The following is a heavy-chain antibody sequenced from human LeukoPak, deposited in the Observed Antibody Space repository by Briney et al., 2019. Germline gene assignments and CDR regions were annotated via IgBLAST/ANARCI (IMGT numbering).Heavy chain of an antibody. D-gene: IGHD6-13*01. Sequence: GGSLRLSCAASGFTFSSYAMSWVRQAPGKGLEWVSAVSGSGGSTYYADSVTGRFTISRDSSKNTLYLQMNSLRVEDTAVYYCAKRSSWYGFDYWGQGTLVTVSS. J-gene: IGHJ4*02. CDR3: AKRSSWYGFDY. CDR2: VSGSGGST. V-gene: IGHV3-23*01. CDR1: GFTFSSYA.